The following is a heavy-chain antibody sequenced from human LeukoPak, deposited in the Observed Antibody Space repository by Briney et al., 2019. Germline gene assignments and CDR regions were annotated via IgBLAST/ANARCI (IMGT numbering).Heavy chain of an antibody. CDR2: ISSSATYT. V-gene: IGHV3-11*06. CDR3: ARSPNCGGDCS. D-gene: IGHD2-21*02. CDR1: GFSFSDYY. Sequence: PGGSLRLSCAASGFSFSDYYMNWIRQAPGKGLEWVSYISSSATYTDCAESVKGRFTVSRDNAKNIMYLQMNSLRAEDTAVYYCARSPNCGGDCSWGQGTLVTVS. J-gene: IGHJ5*02.